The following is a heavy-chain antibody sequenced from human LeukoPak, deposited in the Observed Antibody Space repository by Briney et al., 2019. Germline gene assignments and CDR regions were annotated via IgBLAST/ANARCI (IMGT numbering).Heavy chain of an antibody. D-gene: IGHD3-10*01. V-gene: IGHV1-18*01. CDR3: AIDLLWFGELFHFDY. Sequence: ASVKVSCKASGYTFTSYGISWLRPAPGQGLDWMGWISAYNGNTNYAQKLQGRVTIATNTSTSTAYMELRSLTSDETAVYYCAIDLLWFGELFHFDYWGQGTLVTVSS. CDR2: ISAYNGNT. CDR1: GYTFTSYG. J-gene: IGHJ4*02.